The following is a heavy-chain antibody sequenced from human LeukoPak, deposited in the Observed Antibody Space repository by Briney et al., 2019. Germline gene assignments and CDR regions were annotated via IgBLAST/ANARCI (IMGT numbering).Heavy chain of an antibody. CDR2: ISYDGSNK. D-gene: IGHD7-27*01. CDR3: ARGNWGSGY. Sequence: PGGSLRLSCAASGFTFSSYAMHWVRQAPGKGLEWVAVISYDGSNKYYADSVKGRFTISRDNAKNSLYLQMNSLRAEDTALYYCARGNWGSGYWGQGTLVTVSS. J-gene: IGHJ4*02. V-gene: IGHV3-30*04. CDR1: GFTFSSYA.